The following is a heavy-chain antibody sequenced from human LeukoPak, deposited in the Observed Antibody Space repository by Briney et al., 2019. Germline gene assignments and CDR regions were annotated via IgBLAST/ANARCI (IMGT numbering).Heavy chain of an antibody. D-gene: IGHD3-3*01. V-gene: IGHV3-74*01. Sequence: GGSLRLSCAASGFTFSSYWMHWVRQAPGKGLVWVSRINSDGSSTSYADSVKGRFTISRDNAKNTLYLQMNSLRAEDTAVYYCARESGFWSGRNFDYWGQGTLVIVSS. CDR1: GFTFSSYW. CDR2: INSDGSST. CDR3: ARESGFWSGRNFDY. J-gene: IGHJ4*02.